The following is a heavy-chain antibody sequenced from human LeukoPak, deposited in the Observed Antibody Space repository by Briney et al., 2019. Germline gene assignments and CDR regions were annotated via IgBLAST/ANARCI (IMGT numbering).Heavy chain of an antibody. CDR2: INPNSGGT. CDR1: GYTFTGYY. D-gene: IGHD1-26*01. J-gene: IGHJ4*02. Sequence: ASVKVSRKASGYTFTGYYMHWVRQAPGQGLEWMGWINPNSGGTNYAQKFQGRVTMTRDTSISTAYMELSRLRSDDTAVYYCARGADGSGSFDYWGQGTLVTVSS. V-gene: IGHV1-2*02. CDR3: ARGADGSGSFDY.